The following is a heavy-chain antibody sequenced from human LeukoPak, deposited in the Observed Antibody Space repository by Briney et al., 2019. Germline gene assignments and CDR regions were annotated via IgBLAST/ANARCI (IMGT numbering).Heavy chain of an antibody. CDR1: GGSFSGYY. J-gene: IGHJ4*02. V-gene: IGHV4-34*01. D-gene: IGHD3-22*01. CDR2: INHSGST. CDR3: ARGPQDYYYDSSGYGY. Sequence: SETLSLTCAVYGGSFSGYYWSWIRQPPGKGLEWIGEINHSGSTNYDPSLKSRVTISVDTSKNQFSLKLSSVTAADTAVYYCARGPQDYYYDSSGYGYWGQGTLVTVSS.